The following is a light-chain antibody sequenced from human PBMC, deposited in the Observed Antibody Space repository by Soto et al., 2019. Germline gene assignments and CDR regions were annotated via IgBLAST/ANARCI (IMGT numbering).Light chain of an antibody. CDR2: GTS. V-gene: IGKV3-20*01. CDR3: EYYGTSIT. J-gene: IGKJ4*01. Sequence: EIVLTHSPDTLSLSAWYGATLYCSSSQSVSSYLAWYQQKPGQAPRLLIHGTSNRATGIPDRFSGSGSGTDFTLTFSRLEPEDFAVYYCEYYGTSITFGGGTKV. CDR1: QSVSSY.